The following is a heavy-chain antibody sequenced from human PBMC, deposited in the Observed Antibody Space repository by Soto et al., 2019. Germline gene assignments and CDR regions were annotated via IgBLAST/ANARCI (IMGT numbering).Heavy chain of an antibody. J-gene: IGHJ5*02. CDR1: GFTFSSYS. CDR2: ISSSSSYI. D-gene: IGHD3-10*01. CDR3: AKDLPLAWFGELSMGGAEDFDP. V-gene: IGHV3-21*01. Sequence: EVQLVESGGGLVQPGGSLRLSCAASGFTFSSYSMNWVRQAPGKGLEWVSSISSSSSYIYYADSVKGRFTISRDNSKNTLYLQMNSLRAEDTAVYYCAKDLPLAWFGELSMGGAEDFDPWGQGTLVTVSS.